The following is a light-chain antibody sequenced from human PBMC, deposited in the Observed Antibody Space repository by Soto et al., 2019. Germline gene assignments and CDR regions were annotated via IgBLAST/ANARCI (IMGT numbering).Light chain of an antibody. Sequence: PGERATLSCRASQRVSSGYLAWYQQKPGQTPRLLIYGASGRATGIPDRFSGSGSGTDFTLTISRLEPEEFAVYYCQQYHTSPVTVGQGTKVDI. V-gene: IGKV3-20*01. CDR3: QQYHTSPVT. CDR2: GAS. J-gene: IGKJ1*01. CDR1: QRVSSGY.